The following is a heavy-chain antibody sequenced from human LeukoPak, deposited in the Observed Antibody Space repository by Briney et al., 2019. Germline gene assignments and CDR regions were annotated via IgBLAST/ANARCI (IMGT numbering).Heavy chain of an antibody. CDR3: ARGSPPDY. Sequence: PGGSLRLSCAASGFTFSGYAMYWVRQAPGKGLEWVTFISYDGSNKYYTDSVKGRFTISRDDSKSTLYLQMNSLRAEDTAVYYRARGSPPDYWGQGTLVTVSS. J-gene: IGHJ4*02. V-gene: IGHV3-30*04. D-gene: IGHD6-19*01. CDR1: GFTFSGYA. CDR2: ISYDGSNK.